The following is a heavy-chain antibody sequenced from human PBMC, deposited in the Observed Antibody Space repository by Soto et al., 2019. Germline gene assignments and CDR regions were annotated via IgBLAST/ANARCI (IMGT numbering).Heavy chain of an antibody. CDR2: IYYSGST. V-gene: IGHV4-61*01. J-gene: IGHJ4*02. Sequence: SETLSLTCTVSGGSVSSGSYYWSWIRQPPGKGLEWIGYIYYSGSTNYNPSLKSRVTISVDTSKNQFSLKLSSVTAADTAVYYCAGKENDYGDYLFDYWGQGTLVTSPQ. CDR1: GGSVSSGSYY. CDR3: AGKENDYGDYLFDY. D-gene: IGHD4-17*01.